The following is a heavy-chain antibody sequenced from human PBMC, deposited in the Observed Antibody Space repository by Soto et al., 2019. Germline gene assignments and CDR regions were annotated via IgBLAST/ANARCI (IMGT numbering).Heavy chain of an antibody. CDR3: ARDVGNSISSYYYYGMDV. CDR2: IIPIFGTA. J-gene: IGHJ6*02. V-gene: IGHV1-69*13. D-gene: IGHD6-6*01. CDR1: GGTFSSYA. Sequence: SVKVSCKASGGTFSSYAISWVRQAPGQGLEWMGGIIPIFGTANYAQKFQGRVTITADESTSTAYMELSSLRSEDTAVYYCARDVGNSISSYYYYGMDVWGQGTTVTVSS.